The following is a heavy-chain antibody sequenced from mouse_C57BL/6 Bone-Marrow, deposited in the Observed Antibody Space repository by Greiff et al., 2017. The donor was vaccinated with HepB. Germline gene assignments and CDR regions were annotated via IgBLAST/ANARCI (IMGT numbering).Heavy chain of an antibody. CDR3: ARGRSGPHMDY. V-gene: IGHV1-26*01. D-gene: IGHD3-2*02. Sequence: VQLQQSGPELVKPGASVKISCKASGYTFTDYYMNWVKQSHGKSLEWIGDINPNNGGTSYNQKFKGKATLTVDKSSSTAYMELRSLTSEDSAVYYCARGRSGPHMDYWGQGTSVTVSS. CDR2: INPNNGGT. J-gene: IGHJ4*01. CDR1: GYTFTDYY.